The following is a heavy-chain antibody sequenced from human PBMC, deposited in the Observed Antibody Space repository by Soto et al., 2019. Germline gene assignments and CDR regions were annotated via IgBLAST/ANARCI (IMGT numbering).Heavy chain of an antibody. CDR1: GYTFTNYD. D-gene: IGHD3-3*01. CDR2: MNPNSGSS. J-gene: IGHJ5*02. CDR3: ARALYHFDFWSDSYKANWFDP. V-gene: IGHV1-8*01. Sequence: ASVKVSCKASGYTFTNYDINWVRQAPGQGLEWMGWMNPNSGSSGYAQKFQGRVSMTRNSSISTAYMELSSLRSEYTAVYYCARALYHFDFWSDSYKANWFDPWGQGTPVTVSS.